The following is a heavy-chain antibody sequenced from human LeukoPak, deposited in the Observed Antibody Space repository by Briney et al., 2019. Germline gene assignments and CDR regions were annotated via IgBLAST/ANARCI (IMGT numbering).Heavy chain of an antibody. D-gene: IGHD3-22*01. CDR2: IYHSGST. CDR1: GYSISSGYF. V-gene: IGHV4-38-2*02. Sequence: SETLSLTCTVSGYSISSGYFWGWIRQPPGKGLEWIGEIYHSGSTYYTPSLKSRVTISIDTSKNQFSLKLSSVTAADTAVYYCAKDYDSSGYSQFIFDYWGQGTLVTVSS. CDR3: AKDYDSSGYSQFIFDY. J-gene: IGHJ4*02.